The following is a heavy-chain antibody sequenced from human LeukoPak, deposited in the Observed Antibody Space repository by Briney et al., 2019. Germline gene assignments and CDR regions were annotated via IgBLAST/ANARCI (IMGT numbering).Heavy chain of an antibody. V-gene: IGHV4-59*01. CDR3: ARGRHSSGWGY. CDR2: IYYSGST. J-gene: IGHJ4*02. CDR1: GGSISSYY. D-gene: IGHD6-19*01. Sequence: SETLSLTCTVSGGSISSYYWSWIRQPPGKGLEWIGYIYYSGSTNYNPSLKSRVTISVDTSKNQFSLKLSSVTAADTAVYYCARGRHSSGWGYWGQGTLVTVSS.